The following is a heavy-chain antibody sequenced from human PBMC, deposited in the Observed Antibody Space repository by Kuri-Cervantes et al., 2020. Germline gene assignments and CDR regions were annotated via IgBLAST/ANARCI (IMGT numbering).Heavy chain of an antibody. CDR1: GFTVSSNY. D-gene: IGHD3-9*01. V-gene: IGHV3-53*01. J-gene: IGHJ4*02. Sequence: GGSLRLSCAASGFTVSSNYMSWVRQAPGKGLEWVSVIYSGGSTYYADSVKGRFTISRDNSKNTLYLQMNSLRAEDTAVYDCAKEHYDILAGYPLGLYWGQGTLVTVSS. CDR2: IYSGGST. CDR3: AKEHYDILAGYPLGLY.